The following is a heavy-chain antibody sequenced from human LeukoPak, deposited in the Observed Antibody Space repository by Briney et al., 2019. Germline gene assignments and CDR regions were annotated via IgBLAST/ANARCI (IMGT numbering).Heavy chain of an antibody. CDR3: ARVFTSYGGDY. D-gene: IGHD5-18*01. Sequence: PGGSLRLSCAASGFTFSSYSMNWVRQAPGKGLEWASSISSSSSYIYYADSVKGRITISRDNAKNSLYLQMNSLRAEDTAVYYCARVFTSYGGDYWGQGTLVTVSS. J-gene: IGHJ4*02. CDR2: ISSSSSYI. CDR1: GFTFSSYS. V-gene: IGHV3-21*01.